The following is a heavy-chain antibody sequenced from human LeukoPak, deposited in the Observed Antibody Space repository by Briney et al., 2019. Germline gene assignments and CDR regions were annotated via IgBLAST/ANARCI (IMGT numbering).Heavy chain of an antibody. CDR2: ISYDGSTK. CDR3: AKEGVRGYSYGYGTRNKWFDF. D-gene: IGHD5-18*01. CDR1: GFTFSSYG. J-gene: IGHJ5*01. Sequence: GGSLRLSCAASGFTFSSYGMHWVRQAPGKGLEWVAVISYDGSTKYYTNSVKGRFTISRDNSKNTLYLQMNSLRAEGTAVYYCAKEGVRGYSYGYGTRNKWFDFWGQGTLVTVSS. V-gene: IGHV3-30*18.